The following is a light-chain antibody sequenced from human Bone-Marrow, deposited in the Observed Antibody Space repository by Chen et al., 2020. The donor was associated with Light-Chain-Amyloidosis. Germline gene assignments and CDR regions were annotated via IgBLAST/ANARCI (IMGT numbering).Light chain of an antibody. CDR1: QSISTY. CDR2: SAS. J-gene: IGKJ2*01. CDR3: RQSHSIPRT. Sequence: DIQMTQSPSSLSVSVGDRVTITCRASQSISTYLNCFQYKPGKIPKLLIYSASTLQSGVPSRFSGSGSGTDFTLTISSLQAEDFAIYYCRQSHSIPRTFGQGTKLEMK. V-gene: IGKV1-39*01.